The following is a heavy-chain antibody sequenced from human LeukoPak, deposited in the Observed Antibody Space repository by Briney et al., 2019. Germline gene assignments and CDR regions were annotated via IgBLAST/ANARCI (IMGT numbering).Heavy chain of an antibody. CDR2: IYTSGST. CDR1: GGSISSYY. CDR3: ARVRIGETSYDASDV. Sequence: PSETLSLTCTVSGGSISSYYWSWIRQPAGKGLEWIGRIYTSGSTNYNPSLKSRVTISVDKSKNQFSLKLSSVTAADTAVYFCARVRIGETSYDASDVWGLGTMVTVSS. D-gene: IGHD1-26*01. V-gene: IGHV4-4*07. J-gene: IGHJ3*01.